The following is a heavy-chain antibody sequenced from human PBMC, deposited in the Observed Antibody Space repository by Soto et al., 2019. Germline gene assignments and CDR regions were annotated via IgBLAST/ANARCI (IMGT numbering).Heavy chain of an antibody. CDR1: GFTFDAYA. V-gene: IGHV3-9*01. J-gene: IGHJ6*03. Sequence: EVQVVESGGDSVQPGRSLRLSCAASGFTFDAYAMHWVRQAPGKGLEWVSRINSNGRIIGDADSVKGRFTISRDNAKNSLYLQLSRPRAEGTALYSCAKENDGFGDGNMAVWGKGTMVTVSS. CDR3: AKENDGFGDGNMAV. D-gene: IGHD3-10*01. CDR2: INSNGRII.